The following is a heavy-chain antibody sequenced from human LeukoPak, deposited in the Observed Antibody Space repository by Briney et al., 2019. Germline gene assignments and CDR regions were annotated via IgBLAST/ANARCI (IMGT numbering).Heavy chain of an antibody. CDR1: GGSISTYY. V-gene: IGHV4-4*07. J-gene: IGHJ4*02. CDR2: IYTSGST. Sequence: PSETLSLTCTVSGGSISTYYWSWIRQAAGKGLEWIGRIYTSGSTNYNPSLKSRVTMSVDTSKNQFSLKLSSVTAADTAVYYCARVNVDTAMEFDYWGQGTLATVSS. CDR3: ARVNVDTAMEFDY. D-gene: IGHD5-18*01.